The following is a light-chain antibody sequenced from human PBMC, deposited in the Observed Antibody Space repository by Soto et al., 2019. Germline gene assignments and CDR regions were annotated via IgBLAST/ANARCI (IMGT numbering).Light chain of an antibody. J-gene: IGLJ3*02. Sequence: QSVLTQPASVSGSPGQSITVSCTGSSSDFGDDKYVSWYQQQPGKGPNLLIYGVNSRPSGIPNRFSGSKSGNTASLTISGLQGGGEAEYFCGSFTTSRIWVFGGGTQLTVL. CDR1: SSDFGDDKY. CDR2: GVN. CDR3: GSFTTSRIWV. V-gene: IGLV2-14*01.